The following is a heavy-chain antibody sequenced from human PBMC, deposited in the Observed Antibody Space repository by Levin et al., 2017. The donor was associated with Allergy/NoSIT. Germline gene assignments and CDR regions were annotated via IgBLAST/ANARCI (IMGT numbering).Heavy chain of an antibody. CDR1: GYTFTSYA. Sequence: GESLKISCKASGYTFTSYAMHWVRQAPGQRLEWMGWINAGNGNTKYSQKFQGRVTITRDTSASTAYMELSSLRSEDTAVYYCARGPPAATIPFFHYWGQGTLVTVSS. CDR2: INAGNGNT. CDR3: ARGPPAATIPFFHY. J-gene: IGHJ4*02. V-gene: IGHV1-3*01. D-gene: IGHD5-12*01.